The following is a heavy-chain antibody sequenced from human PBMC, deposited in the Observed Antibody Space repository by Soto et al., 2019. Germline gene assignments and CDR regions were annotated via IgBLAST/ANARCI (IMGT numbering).Heavy chain of an antibody. V-gene: IGHV1-2*02. CDR2: INPANGVA. Sequence: QVHLVQSGAEVKKPGASMEISCTASGYTLTSHHVHWVWQAPGRGLEWMGSINPANGVAQYTERFQGRVTMTRDTPTNTVYMELRGLTSDDTAVFYCARGGGVGVPGASAFDIWGQGTMVTVSS. CDR1: GYTLTSHH. J-gene: IGHJ3*02. CDR3: ARGGGVGVPGASAFDI. D-gene: IGHD3-3*01.